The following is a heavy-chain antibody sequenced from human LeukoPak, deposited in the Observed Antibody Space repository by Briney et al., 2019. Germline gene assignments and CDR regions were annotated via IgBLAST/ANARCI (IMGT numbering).Heavy chain of an antibody. J-gene: IGHJ3*02. CDR2: INTDGTRT. V-gene: IGHV3-74*01. CDR1: GFTFSNYW. Sequence: GGSLRLSCAASGFTFSNYWMHWVRQAPGRGLVWVSRINTDGTRTSYADSVKGRFTISRDNAKNTLFLQMNSLRAEDTAVYYCAREEEGDAFDIWGQGAMVTVSS. CDR3: AREEEGDAFDI.